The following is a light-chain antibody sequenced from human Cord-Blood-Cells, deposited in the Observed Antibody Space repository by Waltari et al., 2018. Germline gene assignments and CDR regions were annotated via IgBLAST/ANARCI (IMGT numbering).Light chain of an antibody. CDR3: QSYDSSLSGSV. CDR2: GNS. V-gene: IGLV1-40*01. Sequence: QSVLTQPPSVSGAPGQRVTISCTGSSPNIGAGYDVHWYQQHPGTAPKLPIYGNSNRPSGVPDRFSGSKSVTSASLAITGLQAEDEADYYCQSYDSSLSGSVFGGGTKLTVL. CDR1: SPNIGAGYD. J-gene: IGLJ3*02.